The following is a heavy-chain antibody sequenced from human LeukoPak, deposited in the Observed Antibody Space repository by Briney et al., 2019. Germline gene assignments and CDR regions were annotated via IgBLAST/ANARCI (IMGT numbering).Heavy chain of an antibody. CDR3: AREEIHSSGWYCDY. Sequence: ASVKVSCKASGYTFTSYYMHWVRQAPGQGLEWMGGIIPIFGTANYAQKFQGRVTITADESTSTAYMELSSLRSEDTAVYYCAREEIHSSGWYCDYWGQGTLVTVFS. D-gene: IGHD6-19*01. CDR1: GYTFTSYY. J-gene: IGHJ4*02. V-gene: IGHV1-69*13. CDR2: IIPIFGTA.